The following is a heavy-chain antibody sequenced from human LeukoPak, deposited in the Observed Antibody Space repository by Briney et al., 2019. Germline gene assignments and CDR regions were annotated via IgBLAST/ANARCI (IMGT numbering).Heavy chain of an antibody. V-gene: IGHV3-23*01. J-gene: IGHJ4*02. CDR2: ISGSGGST. CDR3: AKDLDCSSTSCYPDY. CDR1: GFTFSSYA. Sequence: GGSLRLSCAASGFTFSSYAMSWVRQAPEKGLELVSAISGSGGSTYYADSVKGRFTISRDNSKNTLYLQMNSLRAEDTAVYYCAKDLDCSSTSCYPDYWGQGTLVTVSS. D-gene: IGHD2-2*01.